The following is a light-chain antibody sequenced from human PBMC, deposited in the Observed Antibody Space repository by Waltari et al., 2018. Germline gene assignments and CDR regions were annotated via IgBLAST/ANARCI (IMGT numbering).Light chain of an antibody. CDR1: HSISGY. CDR3: QQSYSTPHT. CDR2: TAY. Sequence: DIQMTQSPSSLSASVGDRVTITCRSSHSISGYLNWYQHKPGKAPELLIDTAYNLQSGVPSRFSGGGSGTDFTLTISSLQPEDFATYYCQQSYSTPHTFGQGTKLEI. J-gene: IGKJ2*01. V-gene: IGKV1-39*01.